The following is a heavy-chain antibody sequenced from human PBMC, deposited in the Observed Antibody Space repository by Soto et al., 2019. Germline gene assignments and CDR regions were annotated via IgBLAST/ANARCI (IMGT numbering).Heavy chain of an antibody. CDR1: GGSISSSSYY. CDR2: IYYSGST. D-gene: IGHD3-10*01. J-gene: IGHJ6*03. Sequence: SSETLSLTCTVSGGSISSSSYYWGWIRQPPGKGLEWIGSIYYSGSTYYNPSLKSRVTISVDTSKNQFSLKLSSVTAADTAVYYCASGLGGGSGSDYYYYYYMDVWGKGTTVTVSS. CDR3: ASGLGGGSGSDYYYYYYMDV. V-gene: IGHV4-39*01.